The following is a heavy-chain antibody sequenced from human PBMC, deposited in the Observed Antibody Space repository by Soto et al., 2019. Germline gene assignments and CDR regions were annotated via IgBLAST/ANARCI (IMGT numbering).Heavy chain of an antibody. CDR1: GYVIISYG. V-gene: IGHV1-18*04. CDR3: ARDQRYYGSGSYYSDN. D-gene: IGHD3-10*01. Sequence: QVQLVQSGPEVKKPGASVKVSCKTSGYVIISYGISWVRQAPGHGLEWVGWISAYTGKADYAQKFQGRVTMTTETSTSTAFLELWSLRSDDTAVYYCARDQRYYGSGSYYSDNWGQGTLVTVSS. J-gene: IGHJ4*02. CDR2: ISAYTGKA.